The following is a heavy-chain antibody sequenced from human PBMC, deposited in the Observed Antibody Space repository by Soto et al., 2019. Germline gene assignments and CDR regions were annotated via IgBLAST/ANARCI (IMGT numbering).Heavy chain of an antibody. CDR2: ISYDGSNK. J-gene: IGHJ6*02. CDR3: ARDMAPPSHTYCSGGSCSQAYYYYGMDV. D-gene: IGHD2-15*01. CDR1: GFTFSSYA. Sequence: VGSLRLSCAASGFTFSSYAMHWVRQAPGKGLEWVAVISYDGSNKYYADSVKGRFTISRDNSKNTLYLQMNSLRAEDTAVYYCARDMAPPSHTYCSGGSCSQAYYYYGMDVWGQGTTITVSS. V-gene: IGHV3-30-3*01.